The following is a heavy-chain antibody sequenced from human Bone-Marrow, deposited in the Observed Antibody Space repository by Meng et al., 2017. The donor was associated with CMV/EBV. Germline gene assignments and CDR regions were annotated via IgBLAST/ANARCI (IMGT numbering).Heavy chain of an antibody. CDR3: ARTIAALWPYYYYGMDV. V-gene: IGHV3-7*01. J-gene: IGHJ6*02. D-gene: IGHD6-6*01. CDR2: IKQDGSEK. Sequence: GESLKISCAASGFTFSSYWMSWVRQAPGKGLEWVANIKQDGSEKYYVDSVKGRFTISRDNAKNSLYLQMNSLRAEDTAVYYCARTIAALWPYYYYGMDVWGQGTTVTVSS. CDR1: GFTFSSYW.